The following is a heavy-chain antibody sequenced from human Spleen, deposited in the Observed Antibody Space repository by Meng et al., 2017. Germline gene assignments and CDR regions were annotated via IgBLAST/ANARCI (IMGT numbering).Heavy chain of an antibody. V-gene: IGHV4-30-4*01. J-gene: IGHJ5*02. CDR1: GDSISSDYF. CDR2: IYQGGRP. CDR3: KTYPSGGGGLGS. D-gene: IGHD3-10*01. Sequence: QVQLQESGPGLVKPSQTLSLTCTVSGDSISSDYFWSWIRQPPGKGLEWIGYIYQGGRPDTNPSLRSRFTLTVDPSKNQFSLKVGSGAAADTAVYYCKTYPSGGGGLGSWGQGTLVTVSS.